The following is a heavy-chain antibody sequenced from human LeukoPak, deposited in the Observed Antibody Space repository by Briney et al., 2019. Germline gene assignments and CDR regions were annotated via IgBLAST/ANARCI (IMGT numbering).Heavy chain of an antibody. Sequence: ASVKVSCKASGGTFSSYAISWVRQAPGQELEWMGGIIPIFGTANYAQKFQGRVTITADESTSTAYMELSSLRSEDTAVYYCARDVNWYYFDYWGQGTLVTVSS. CDR1: GGTFSSYA. V-gene: IGHV1-69*01. J-gene: IGHJ4*02. CDR2: IIPIFGTA. CDR3: ARDVNWYYFDY. D-gene: IGHD1-20*01.